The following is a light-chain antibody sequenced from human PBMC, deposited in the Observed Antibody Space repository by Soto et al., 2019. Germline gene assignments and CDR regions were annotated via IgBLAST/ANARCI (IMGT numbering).Light chain of an antibody. Sequence: EIVLTQSPATLSLSPGERATLSCRASQSVSSLLAWYQQKPGQAPRLLIYDASSRATGLPTRFSGSGSGTDFTLTISSLEPENFAVYYCQQRSNWPLTFGGGTKVEIK. J-gene: IGKJ4*01. V-gene: IGKV3-11*01. CDR3: QQRSNWPLT. CDR2: DAS. CDR1: QSVSSL.